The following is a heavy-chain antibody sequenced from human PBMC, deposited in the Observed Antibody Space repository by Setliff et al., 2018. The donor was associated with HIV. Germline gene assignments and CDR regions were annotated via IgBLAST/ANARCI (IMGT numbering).Heavy chain of an antibody. Sequence: WSLSLSCAASGFTFSSYTMNWVRQAPGKGLEWVSSISSSSYYIYYADSVKGRFTISRDNAKNSLFLQMNSLRAEDTAVYYCASIELAAMVPVDYWGQGTLVTVSS. CDR1: GFTFSSYT. J-gene: IGHJ4*02. D-gene: IGHD5-18*01. CDR2: ISSSSYYI. CDR3: ASIELAAMVPVDY. V-gene: IGHV3-21*01.